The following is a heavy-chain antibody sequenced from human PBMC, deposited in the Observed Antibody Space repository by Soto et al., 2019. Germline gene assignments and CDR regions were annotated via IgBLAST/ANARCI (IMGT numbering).Heavy chain of an antibody. CDR1: GGSISSSSYY. Sequence: SETLSLTCTVSGGSISSSSYYWGWIRQPPGKGLEWIGSIYYSGSTYYNPSLKSRVTISVDTSKNQFSLKLSSVTAADTAVYYCATLYSGYSYGPPPLTYYGMDVWGQGTTVTVSS. V-gene: IGHV4-39*01. CDR3: ATLYSGYSYGPPPLTYYGMDV. D-gene: IGHD5-18*01. CDR2: IYYSGST. J-gene: IGHJ6*02.